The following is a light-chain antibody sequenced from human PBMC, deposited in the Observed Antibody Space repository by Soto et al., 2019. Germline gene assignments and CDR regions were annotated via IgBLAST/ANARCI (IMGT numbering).Light chain of an antibody. V-gene: IGKV3-15*01. CDR3: QQYNNWPYT. CDR2: GAS. Sequence: EIVMTQSPATLYVSVGERATLSCRASQSVSTNLAWYQQKPGQAPRLLIYGASTRATGIPARFSGSGSGTEFTLTISSLQSEDFAVYYCQQYNNWPYTFGQGTKLEIK. CDR1: QSVSTN. J-gene: IGKJ2*01.